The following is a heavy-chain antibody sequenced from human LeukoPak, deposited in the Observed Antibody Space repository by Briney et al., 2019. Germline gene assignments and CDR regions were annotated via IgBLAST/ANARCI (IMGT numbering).Heavy chain of an antibody. D-gene: IGHD3-10*01. CDR3: ARVMGRGYYGSGIPLFYYYYMDV. CDR1: GYSISSGYF. V-gene: IGHV4-38-2*02. J-gene: IGHJ6*03. CDR2: IYHTGKI. Sequence: SETLSLTCTVSGYSISSGYFWGWMRQPPGKGLEWIGNIYHTGKIDYNPSLKSRVTISVDMSKNQFSLKLSSVTAADTAVYYCARVMGRGYYGSGIPLFYYYYMDVWGKGTTVTVSS.